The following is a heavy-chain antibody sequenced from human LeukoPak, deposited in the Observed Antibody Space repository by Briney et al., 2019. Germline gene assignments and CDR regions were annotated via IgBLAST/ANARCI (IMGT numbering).Heavy chain of an antibody. CDR3: TAEGATTLYYFDY. CDR1: GFTFNNAW. CDR2: IKSKTDGGTT. V-gene: IGHV3-15*01. J-gene: IGHJ4*02. Sequence: GGSLRLSCAASGFTFNNAWMSWVRQAPGKGLEWVGRIKSKTDGGTTDYAAPVKGRFTISRDDSKNTLYLQMNSLKTEDTAVYYCTAEGATTLYYFDYWGQGTLVTVSS. D-gene: IGHD1-26*01.